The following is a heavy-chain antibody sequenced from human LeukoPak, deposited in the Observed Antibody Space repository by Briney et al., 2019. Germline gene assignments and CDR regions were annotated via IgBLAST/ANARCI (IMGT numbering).Heavy chain of an antibody. D-gene: IGHD3-16*01. V-gene: IGHV3-30*02. J-gene: IGHJ5*02. CDR1: GFSLTTYG. CDR2: MRSDGTSK. Sequence: PGGSLRLSCVAPGFSLTTYGMLWARQAPGKGLQWVAFMRSDGTSKYYGDSVEGRFTISRDNSKSTLYLLMNSLSAEDTGIYYCAKDRPIKGGFDPWGQGTPVTVSS. CDR3: AKDRPIKGGFDP.